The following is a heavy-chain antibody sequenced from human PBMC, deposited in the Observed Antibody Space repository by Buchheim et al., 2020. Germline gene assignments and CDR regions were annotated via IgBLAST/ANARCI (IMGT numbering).Heavy chain of an antibody. J-gene: IGHJ4*02. CDR1: GFTFSSSG. Sequence: QVQLVESGGGVVQPGRSLRLSCGASGFTFSSSGMRWVRQAPGKGLEWVAVIWYDGSKKYYADSVKGRFTISRDNSKNTVFLQMNTLRAEDTAVYHCAGGYNYGLFYWGQGTL. V-gene: IGHV3-33*01. CDR3: AGGYNYGLFY. D-gene: IGHD5-18*01. CDR2: IWYDGSKK.